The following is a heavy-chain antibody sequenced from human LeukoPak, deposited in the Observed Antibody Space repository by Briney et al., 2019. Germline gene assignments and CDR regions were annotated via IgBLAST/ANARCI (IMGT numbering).Heavy chain of an antibody. CDR3: AKDSSLRYFDY. CDR2: ISYDGSNK. J-gene: IGHJ4*02. D-gene: IGHD3-9*01. Sequence: GGSLRLSCAASGFTFSSYGMHWVRQARGKGLEWVAVISYDGSNKYYADSVKGRFTISRDNSKNTLYLQMNSLRAEDTAVYYCAKDSSLRYFDYWGQGTLVTVSS. V-gene: IGHV3-30*18. CDR1: GFTFSSYG.